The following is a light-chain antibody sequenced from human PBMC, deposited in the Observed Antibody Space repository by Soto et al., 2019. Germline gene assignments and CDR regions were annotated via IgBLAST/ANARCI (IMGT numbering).Light chain of an antibody. J-gene: IGLJ3*02. CDR2: EVS. Sequence: QSALTQPASVSGSPGQSITCTGTSSDVGCYNYVSWYQQHPGKAPKLMIYEVSTRPSGVSNRFSGSKSGNTASLTISGLQAEDEADYYCSSYTSSSTWVFGGGTQLTVL. CDR3: SSYTSSSTWV. V-gene: IGLV2-14*01. CDR1: SSDVGCYNY.